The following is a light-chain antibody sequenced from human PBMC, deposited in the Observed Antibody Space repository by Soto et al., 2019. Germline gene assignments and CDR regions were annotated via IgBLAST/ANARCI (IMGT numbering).Light chain of an antibody. V-gene: IGKV3-11*01. CDR2: DTS. CDR1: QSVGSIH. CDR3: QDGGTWHT. Sequence: IVLTQSPGTLYLSPGERATLSCWTTQSVGSIHLAWYQQKRGRAPKLLIYDTSIRAAGIPARFSGSGSGTDLTLTISSLEPEDLAVYYCQDGGTWHTFGGGTKVEIK. J-gene: IGKJ4*01.